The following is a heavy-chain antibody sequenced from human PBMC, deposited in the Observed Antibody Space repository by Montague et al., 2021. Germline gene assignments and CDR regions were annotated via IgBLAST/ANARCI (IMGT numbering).Heavy chain of an antibody. V-gene: IGHV4-59*03. J-gene: IGHJ4*02. CDR1: SGSISRFS. D-gene: IGHD3-10*01. CDR2: LYDSGDT. CDR3: ARRGRPIGHYHFDY. Sequence: SETLSLTCIVSSGSISRFSWAWIRQAPGKALEWIGHLYDSGDTYYNPSLHSRLTFSLDTSRNQFFLRLTSVTAADTAVYYCARRGRPIGHYHFDYWGQGTLVTVSS.